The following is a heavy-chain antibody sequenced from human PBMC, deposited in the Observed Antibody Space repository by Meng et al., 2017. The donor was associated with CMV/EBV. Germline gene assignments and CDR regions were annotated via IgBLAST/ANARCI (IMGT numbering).Heavy chain of an antibody. V-gene: IGHV1-18*01. CDR1: GYTFTSYG. D-gene: IGHD3-10*01. CDR3: ARGLWFGDLHYYYYGMDV. CDR2: ISAYNGNT. Sequence: VRAGPVGAEVKKPGASVKVSCKASGYTFTSYGNSWVRQAPGQGLEWMGWISAYNGNTNYAQKLQGRVTMTTDTSTSTAYMELRSLRSDDTAVYYCARGLWFGDLHYYYYGMDVWGQGTTVTVSS. J-gene: IGHJ6*02.